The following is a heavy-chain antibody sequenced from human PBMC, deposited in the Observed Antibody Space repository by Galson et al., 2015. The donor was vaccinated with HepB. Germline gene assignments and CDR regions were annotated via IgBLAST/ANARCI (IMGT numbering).Heavy chain of an antibody. CDR1: GGTFSNYA. CDR3: AYDFVDYGGLGFDY. Sequence: SVKVSCKASGGTFSNYAVGWVRQAPGQGLEWMGGIIPTLGIANYAQKFHGRVTITADKSTGTAYMELSSLRSEDTAVYYCAYDFVDYGGLGFDYWGQGTLVTVSS. V-gene: IGHV1-69*10. J-gene: IGHJ4*02. D-gene: IGHD4-17*01. CDR2: IIPTLGIA.